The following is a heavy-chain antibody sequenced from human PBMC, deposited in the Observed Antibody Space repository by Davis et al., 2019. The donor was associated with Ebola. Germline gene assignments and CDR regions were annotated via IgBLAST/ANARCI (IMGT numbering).Heavy chain of an antibody. CDR1: GFTFNYAW. Sequence: GESLKNSCAASGFTFNYAWMTWVRQAPGKGLEWVGRIKSKSDGGTADYAAPVRGRFTISRDDSKNTLYLQMNSLKTEDTAVYYCVKWSYARFDYWGQGTLVTVSS. D-gene: IGHD1-26*01. J-gene: IGHJ4*02. CDR2: IKSKSDGGTA. CDR3: VKWSYARFDY. V-gene: IGHV3-15*01.